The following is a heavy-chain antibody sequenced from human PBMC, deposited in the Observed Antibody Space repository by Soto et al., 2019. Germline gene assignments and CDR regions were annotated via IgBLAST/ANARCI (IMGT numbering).Heavy chain of an antibody. J-gene: IGHJ3*02. CDR2: ISYDGVNK. Sequence: GGSLRLSYAASWFTFSNYGMHWVLQDPGKGLEWVAVISYDGVNKYYADSVKGRFTISRDNSKNSLYLQMNSLRAEDTAVYYCVRDQRSSSWYPDDVFDIWVQGTMVTVSS. CDR3: VRDQRSSSWYPDDVFDI. CDR1: WFTFSNYG. D-gene: IGHD6-13*01. V-gene: IGHV3-30*03.